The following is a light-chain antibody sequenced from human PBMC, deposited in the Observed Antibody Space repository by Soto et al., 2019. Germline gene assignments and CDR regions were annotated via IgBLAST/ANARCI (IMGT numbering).Light chain of an antibody. Sequence: QSVLTQPPSVSGAPGQRVTISCTGSSSNIGSTYDVQWYQQLPGTAPKLLIHGNTDRPSAVPDRFSGSKSGTSASLAITGLQADDEADYYCQSYDDSLSVHYVFGTGTKVTVL. CDR3: QSYDDSLSVHYV. CDR2: GNT. CDR1: SSNIGSTYD. J-gene: IGLJ1*01. V-gene: IGLV1-40*01.